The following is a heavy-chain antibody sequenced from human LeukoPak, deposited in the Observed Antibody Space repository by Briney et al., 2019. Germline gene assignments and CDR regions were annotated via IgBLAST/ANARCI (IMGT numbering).Heavy chain of an antibody. CDR1: GFTFNKYW. CDR3: AGGYYYSGTYYLSFFDY. Sequence: GGSLRLSCAASGFTFNKYWLTWVRQAPGKGLEWVANINQDDSQIYYLESVEGRFTITRDNAKNSLHLQMNSLRAEDTAVYYCAGGYYYSGTYYLSFFDYWGQGTLVTVSS. D-gene: IGHD3-10*01. CDR2: INQDDSQI. J-gene: IGHJ4*02. V-gene: IGHV3-7*01.